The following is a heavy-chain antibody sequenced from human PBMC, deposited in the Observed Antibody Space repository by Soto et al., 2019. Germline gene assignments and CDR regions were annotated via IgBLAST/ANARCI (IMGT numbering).Heavy chain of an antibody. CDR3: VREVDGGDRDYYGLDV. CDR2: IYYSGST. CDR1: GGSISSGGYY. V-gene: IGHV4-31*03. Sequence: PSETLSLTCTVSGGSISSGGYYWSWIRQHPGKGLEWIGYIYYSGSTYYNPSLKSRVTISVDTSKNQFSLKLSSVTAADTAVYFCVREVDGGDRDYYGLDVWGQGTTVTVSS. D-gene: IGHD5-18*01. J-gene: IGHJ6*02.